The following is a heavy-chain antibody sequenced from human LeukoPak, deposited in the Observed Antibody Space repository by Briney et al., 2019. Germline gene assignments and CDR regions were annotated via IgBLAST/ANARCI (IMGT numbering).Heavy chain of an antibody. CDR1: GYSFTSYW. Sequence: GESLKISCKGSGYSFTSYWIGWVRPMPGKGLAWMGIMYPGDSDTRYSPSFQGQVTISADKSISIAYLQWSSLKASDTAMYYCARSHCSGGSCYSGWYFDLWGRGTLVTVSS. CDR2: MYPGDSDT. V-gene: IGHV5-51*01. D-gene: IGHD2-15*01. CDR3: ARSHCSGGSCYSGWYFDL. J-gene: IGHJ2*01.